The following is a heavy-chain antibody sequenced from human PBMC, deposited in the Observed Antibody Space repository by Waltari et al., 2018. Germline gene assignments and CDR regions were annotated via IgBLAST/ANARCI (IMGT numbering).Heavy chain of an antibody. D-gene: IGHD3-22*01. CDR1: GGTFSSYA. J-gene: IGHJ4*02. CDR2: IIPIFGTA. Sequence: QVQLVQSGAEVKKPGSSVKVSCKASGGTFSSYAISWVRQAPGQGLEWMGGIIPIFGTANYAQKFQGSVTITADKSTSTAYMELSSLRSEDTAVYYCHTHHSSGAVTFDYWGQGTLVTVSS. CDR3: HTHHSSGAVTFDY. V-gene: IGHV1-69*14.